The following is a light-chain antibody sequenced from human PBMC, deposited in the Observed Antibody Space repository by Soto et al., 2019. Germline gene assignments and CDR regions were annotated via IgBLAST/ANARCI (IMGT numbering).Light chain of an antibody. V-gene: IGKV3-11*01. CDR2: DAS. Sequence: EIVLTQSPATLSLSPGERATLSCRASQSVSSYLAWYQQKTGQAPRLLIYDASNRATGIPARFSGSGSGTDVPLTISSLEPEDFAVYYCQQRSNWPRVTFGGGTKVEIK. CDR3: QQRSNWPRVT. J-gene: IGKJ4*01. CDR1: QSVSSY.